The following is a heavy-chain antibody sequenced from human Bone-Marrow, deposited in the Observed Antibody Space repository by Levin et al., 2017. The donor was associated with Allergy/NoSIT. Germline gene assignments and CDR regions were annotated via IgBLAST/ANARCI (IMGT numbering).Heavy chain of an antibody. Sequence: SETLSLTCTVSGGSISSSSYYWGWIRQPPGKGLEWIGSIYYSGSTYYNPSLKSRVTISVDTSKNQFSLKLSSVTAADTAVYYCARFRPDSREGYGMDVWGQGTTVTVSS. J-gene: IGHJ6*02. V-gene: IGHV4-39*01. CDR3: ARFRPDSREGYGMDV. CDR1: GGSISSSSYY. CDR2: IYYSGST. D-gene: IGHD6-13*01.